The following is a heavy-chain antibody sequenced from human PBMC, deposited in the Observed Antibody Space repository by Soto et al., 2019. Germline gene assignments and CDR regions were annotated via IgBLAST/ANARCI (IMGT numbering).Heavy chain of an antibody. CDR2: IYYSGST. CDR3: ARFWYYDILTGGQNYYYYYYMDV. D-gene: IGHD3-9*01. Sequence: SETLSLTCTVSGGSISSYYWSWIRQPPGKGLEWIGYIYYSGSTNYNPSLKSRVTISVDTSKNQFSLKLSSVTAADTAVYYCARFWYYDILTGGQNYYYYYYMDVWGKGTTVTVSS. CDR1: GGSISSYY. V-gene: IGHV4-59*08. J-gene: IGHJ6*03.